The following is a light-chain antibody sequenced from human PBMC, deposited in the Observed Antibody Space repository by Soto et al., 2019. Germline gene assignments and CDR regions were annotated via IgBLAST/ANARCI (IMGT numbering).Light chain of an antibody. CDR2: DAS. V-gene: IGKV1-5*01. CDR1: QSISRW. Sequence: DIQMTQSPSTLSASVGDRVTMTFRASQSISRWLAWYQQKSGKAPKLLIYDASTLESGVPSRFSGRGSGTQFTLTISSLQPEDFATYYCLQDYTYRTFGQGTKVDIK. J-gene: IGKJ1*01. CDR3: LQDYTYRT.